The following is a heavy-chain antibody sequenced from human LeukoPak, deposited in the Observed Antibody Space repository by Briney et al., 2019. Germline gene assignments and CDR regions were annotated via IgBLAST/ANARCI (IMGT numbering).Heavy chain of an antibody. CDR2: LSGSGGIT. J-gene: IGHJ4*02. D-gene: IGHD2-15*01. V-gene: IGHV3-23*01. CDR3: ASSYCSGGSCYAFDY. Sequence: PGGSPRLSCAASGFTFRSYAMNWVRQAPGKGLEWVSTLSGSGGITYYADSVKGRFTISRDNSKNPLYLQMNSLRAEDTAVYYCASSYCSGGSCYAFDYWGQGTLVTVSS. CDR1: GFTFRSYA.